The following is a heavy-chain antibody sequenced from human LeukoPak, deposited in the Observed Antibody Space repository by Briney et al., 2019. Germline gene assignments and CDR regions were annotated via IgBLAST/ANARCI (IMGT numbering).Heavy chain of an antibody. CDR3: AREIELKWFGESDY. CDR1: GGSFSGYY. V-gene: IGHV4-34*01. Sequence: SETLSLTCAVYGGSFSGYYWSWIRQPPGKGLEWIGEINHSGNTNYNPSLKSRVTMSVDTSKNQFSLKLTSVTAADTAVYYCAREIELKWFGESDYWGQGTLVTVSS. J-gene: IGHJ4*02. D-gene: IGHD3-10*01. CDR2: INHSGNT.